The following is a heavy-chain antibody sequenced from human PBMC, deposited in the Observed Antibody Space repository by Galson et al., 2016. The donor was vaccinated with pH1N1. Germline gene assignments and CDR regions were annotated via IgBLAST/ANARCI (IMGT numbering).Heavy chain of an antibody. V-gene: IGHV3-30*04. CDR2: ILYDGTNE. Sequence: SLRLSCAASGFTFTSYAMHWVRQAPGKGLEWVAVILYDGTNEYYADSVKGRFTISRDKTQSTVYLQMNSLRTEDTAVYYCARDSEYSGHEGFQWAQGTLVNVSA. CDR1: GFTFTSYA. CDR3: ARDSEYSGHEGFQ. J-gene: IGHJ4*02. D-gene: IGHD5-12*01.